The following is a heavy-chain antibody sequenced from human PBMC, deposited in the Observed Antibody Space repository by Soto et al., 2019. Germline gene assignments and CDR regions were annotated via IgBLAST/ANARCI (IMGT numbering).Heavy chain of an antibody. CDR3: TRDLRTAYCCGGRCYPYGRYGCGMDV. V-gene: IGHV1-2*04. J-gene: IGHJ6*02. CDR2: INPNSGGT. CDR1: GYTFTGYY. Sequence: ASVKVSCKASGYTFTGYYMHWVRQAPGQGVEWMGWINPNSGGTNSAQKCQGCVTMTSDTSISTAYMELSRLSSDDTAVYYLTRDLRTAYCCGGRCYPYGRYGCGMDVWGQGTTVTVSS. D-gene: IGHD2-15*01.